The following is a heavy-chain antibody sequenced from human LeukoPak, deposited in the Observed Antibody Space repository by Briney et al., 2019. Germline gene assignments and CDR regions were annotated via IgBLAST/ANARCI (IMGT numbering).Heavy chain of an antibody. CDR1: GYTFTGYY. Sequence: ASVKVSCKASGYTFTGYYMHWVRQVPGQGLEWMGWINPNSGGTNYAQKFQGRVTMTRDTSISTAYMELSRLRSDDTAVYYCARDPRYTMVRGVIIRNWFDPWGQGTLVTVSS. CDR2: INPNSGGT. D-gene: IGHD3-10*01. CDR3: ARDPRYTMVRGVIIRNWFDP. V-gene: IGHV1-2*02. J-gene: IGHJ5*02.